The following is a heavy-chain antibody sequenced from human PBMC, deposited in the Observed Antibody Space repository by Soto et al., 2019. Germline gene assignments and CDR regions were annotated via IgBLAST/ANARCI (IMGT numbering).Heavy chain of an antibody. V-gene: IGHV3-23*01. D-gene: IGHD3-10*01. Sequence: EVQLLESGGGVVQPGGSLRLSCAASGFTFSSFGMSWVRQAPEKGLEWVSAITGSDGRTYYTDSVKGRFTISRDNSKNTLYLQMNSLRAEETAVYYCAKGTSNSDSWGQGTLVTVSS. CDR2: ITGSDGRT. CDR3: AKGTSNSDS. CDR1: GFTFSSFG. J-gene: IGHJ4*02.